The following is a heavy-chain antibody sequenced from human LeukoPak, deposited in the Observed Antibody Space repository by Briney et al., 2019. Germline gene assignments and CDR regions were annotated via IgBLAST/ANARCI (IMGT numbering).Heavy chain of an antibody. CDR3: ARSYYYDSSHTVDY. Sequence: GGSLRLSCAASGFTFSSYSMNWVRQAPGKGLEWVALIWYDGSNKYYADSVKGRFTISRDNSKNTLYLQMNSLRAEDTAVYYCARSYYYDSSHTVDYWGQGTLVTVSS. J-gene: IGHJ4*02. CDR1: GFTFSSYS. CDR2: IWYDGSNK. D-gene: IGHD3-22*01. V-gene: IGHV3-33*08.